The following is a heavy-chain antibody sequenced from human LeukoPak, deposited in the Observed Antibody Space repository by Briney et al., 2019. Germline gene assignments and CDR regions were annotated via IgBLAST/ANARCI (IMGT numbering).Heavy chain of an antibody. V-gene: IGHV4-4*09. CDR3: ATSYDNKIVPFDC. J-gene: IGHJ4*02. CDR1: GGSITSYK. Sequence: SATLSLPFPVFGGSITSYKRSWLRPPPGKGLGWIGFISTSGRTDYIPSLSSRVSMSVDTSKNQVSLKLNSVTAADTAVYYCATSYDNKIVPFDCWGQGILVTVSS. D-gene: IGHD3-9*01. CDR2: ISTSGRT.